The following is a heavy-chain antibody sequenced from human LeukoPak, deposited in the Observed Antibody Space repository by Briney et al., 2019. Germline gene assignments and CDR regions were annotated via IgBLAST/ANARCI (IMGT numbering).Heavy chain of an antibody. Sequence: SETLSLTCTVSGGSISSYYWSWIRQPAGKGLEWIGRIYTSGSTNYNPSPKSPVTMSVDTSKNQFSLKLDSVTAADTAVYYYARDGYYSNGYYYYYGMDVWGQGTPVTVSS. J-gene: IGHJ6*02. CDR1: GGSISSYY. CDR3: ARDGYYSNGYYYYYGMDV. D-gene: IGHD3-3*01. V-gene: IGHV4-4*07. CDR2: IYTSGST.